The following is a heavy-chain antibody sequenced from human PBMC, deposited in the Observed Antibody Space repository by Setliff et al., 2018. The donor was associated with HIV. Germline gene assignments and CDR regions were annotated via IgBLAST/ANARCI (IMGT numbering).Heavy chain of an antibody. D-gene: IGHD5-18*01. V-gene: IGHV1-69*13. CDR1: GYAFSDYS. CDR3: ARGTWMQARWWFDS. Sequence: SVKVSCKTSGYAFSDYSIHWVRQAPGQGLEWMGGIIPILGTTNYAQKIQGRVKFSADESTGTAYMDLTRLRVDDTAIYYCARGTWMQARWWFDSWGQGTQVTVSS. CDR2: IIPILGTT. J-gene: IGHJ5*01.